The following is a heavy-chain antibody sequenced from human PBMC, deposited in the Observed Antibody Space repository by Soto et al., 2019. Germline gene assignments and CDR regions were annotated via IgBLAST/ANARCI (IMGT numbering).Heavy chain of an antibody. CDR2: VSRSGDNT. Sequence: GSLRLSCAASGFTFSSYAMSWVRQAPGEGLEWVSAVSRSGDNTYHADSVKGRFTISRDNSKNTLYLQMNSLRVEDTAVYYCAKDFGHYDIFIGYPTFGSWGQGTLVTVS. J-gene: IGHJ4*02. D-gene: IGHD3-9*01. V-gene: IGHV3-23*01. CDR1: GFTFSSYA. CDR3: AKDFGHYDIFIGYPTFGS.